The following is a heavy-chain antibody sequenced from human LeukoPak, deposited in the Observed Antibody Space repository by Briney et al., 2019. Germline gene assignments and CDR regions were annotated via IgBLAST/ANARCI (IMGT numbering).Heavy chain of an antibody. CDR3: ARRSGYCSTTNCCHGFDP. D-gene: IGHD2-2*01. CDR1: VFTFSNFN. V-gene: IGHV3-21*06. CDR2: MNYISTAI. Sequence: GGALRLSCAVSVFTFSNFNSNWVRQTPGKGLAWASSMNYISTAIYYADSVKGRFPISRDNAKNSMYLQMDSLIAEDTAVYYCARRSGYCSTTNCCHGFDPWGQGTLVTVSS. J-gene: IGHJ5*02.